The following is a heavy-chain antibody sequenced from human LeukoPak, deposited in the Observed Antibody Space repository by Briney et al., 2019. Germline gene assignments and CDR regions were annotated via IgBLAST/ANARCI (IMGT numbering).Heavy chain of an antibody. D-gene: IGHD1-14*01. Sequence: GASVKVSCKASGFTFTNYYIHWVRQALGQGLEWMAWINPNSGDTDYAQKFQGRVTTTRHTSTSTAYMELRSLRSDGTAFYYCARDWYFDYWGQGTLVSVST. V-gene: IGHV1-2*02. CDR2: INPNSGDT. J-gene: IGHJ4*02. CDR3: ARDWYFDY. CDR1: GFTFTNYY.